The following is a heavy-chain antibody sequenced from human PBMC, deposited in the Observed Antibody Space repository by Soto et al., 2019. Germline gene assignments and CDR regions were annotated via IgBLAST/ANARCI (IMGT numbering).Heavy chain of an antibody. CDR2: ISSSSSFI. J-gene: IGHJ6*02. CDR3: ASPRGYSCYNTVDYYYHGMDV. Sequence: EVQLVESGGGLVKPGGSLRLSCAASGFTFSTYTIIWVRQAPGKGLEWVSSISSSSSFIYYADSVKGRFTISRDNAKNSLYLQLNSLRVEDTAVYYCASPRGYSCYNTVDYYYHGMDVWGQGTTVTVAS. CDR1: GFTFSTYT. V-gene: IGHV3-21*01. D-gene: IGHD5-12*01.